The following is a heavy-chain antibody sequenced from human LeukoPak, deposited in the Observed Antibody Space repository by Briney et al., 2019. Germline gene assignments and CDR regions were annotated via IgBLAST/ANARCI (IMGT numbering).Heavy chain of an antibody. CDR3: AKDPGGYCTNGVCGYFDY. V-gene: IGHV3-30*02. J-gene: IGHJ4*02. D-gene: IGHD2-8*01. CDR2: IRYDGSNK. CDR1: GFTFSSYG. Sequence: GGSLRLSCAASGFTFSSYGMHWVRQAPGKGLEWVAFIRYDGSNKYYADSVKGRFTISRDNSKNPLYLQMNSLRAEDTAVYYCAKDPGGYCTNGVCGYFDYWGQGTLVTVSS.